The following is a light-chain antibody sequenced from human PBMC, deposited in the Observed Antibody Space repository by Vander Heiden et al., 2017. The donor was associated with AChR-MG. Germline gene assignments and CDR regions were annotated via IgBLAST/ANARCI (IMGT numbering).Light chain of an antibody. Sequence: DIVVTQSPDSLAVSLGERATLNCKPSRSVLSSSNNRNYLAWYLHRPPQPPKLLFYRGSTRASGVPDRFSASGSETDFTLTISSLQGEDAAIYYCQQYYSSPTFGQRTRVEI. CDR2: RGS. CDR1: RSVLSSSNNRNY. CDR3: QQYYSSPT. J-gene: IGKJ1*01. V-gene: IGKV4-1*01.